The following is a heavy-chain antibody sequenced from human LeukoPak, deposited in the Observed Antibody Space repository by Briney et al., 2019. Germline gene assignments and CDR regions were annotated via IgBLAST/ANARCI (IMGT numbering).Heavy chain of an antibody. CDR3: ASWGAGGNS. Sequence: GGSLRLSCEASGFTLSTYWMNWVRQVPGKGLDWVANINPDGSGKRYVDSVKGRFTIARDNADNSLSLQMNSLRAEDTAVYYCASWGAGGNSWGQRTLVTVSS. D-gene: IGHD3-16*01. CDR2: INPDGSGK. CDR1: GFTLSTYW. J-gene: IGHJ4*02. V-gene: IGHV3-7*01.